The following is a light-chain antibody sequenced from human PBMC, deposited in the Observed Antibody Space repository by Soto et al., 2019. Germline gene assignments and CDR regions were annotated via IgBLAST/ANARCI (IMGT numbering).Light chain of an antibody. CDR3: SSYTSSGTYV. CDR1: SSDLGAYTY. J-gene: IGLJ1*01. V-gene: IGLV2-14*03. CDR2: DVS. Sequence: QSALTQPASVSGSAGQSITVSCTGTSSDLGAYTYVSWYQQHPGKAPKLIIHDVSNRPSGVSNRFSGSKSGNSASLTISGLQAEDEADYYCSSYTSSGTYVFGSGTKVTVL.